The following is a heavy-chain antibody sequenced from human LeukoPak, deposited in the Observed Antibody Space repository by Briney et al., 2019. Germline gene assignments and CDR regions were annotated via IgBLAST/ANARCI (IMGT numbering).Heavy chain of an antibody. V-gene: IGHV1-46*01. D-gene: IGHD5-18*01. CDR2: INPSGGST. J-gene: IGHJ4*02. CDR3: ARSLRGYNYGSDY. Sequence: ASVKVSCKASGYTFTSYYMHWVRQTPGQGLEWMGIINPSGGSTSYAQKFQGRVTMPRDTSTSTVYMELSSLRSKDTAVYYCARSLRGYNYGSDYWGQGTLVTVSS. CDR1: GYTFTSYY.